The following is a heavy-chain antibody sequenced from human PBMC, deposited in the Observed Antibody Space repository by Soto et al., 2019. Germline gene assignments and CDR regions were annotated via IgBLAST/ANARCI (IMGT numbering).Heavy chain of an antibody. CDR1: GGSISGYY. CDR3: ARQQLLPYYYALDV. D-gene: IGHD6-13*01. V-gene: IGHV4-59*01. Sequence: SETLSLTCTVSGGSISGYYWSWIRQPPGKGLEYIGYIYFRGSTNYNPSLKSRVTMSVDTSRNLFSLKVNSVTAADTAVYYCARQQLLPYYYALDVWGQGTTVTVSS. J-gene: IGHJ6*02. CDR2: IYFRGST.